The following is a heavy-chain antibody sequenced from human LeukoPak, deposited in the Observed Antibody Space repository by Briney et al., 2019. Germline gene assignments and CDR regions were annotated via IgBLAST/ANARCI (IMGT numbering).Heavy chain of an antibody. CDR1: GGSISNYS. D-gene: IGHD6-25*01. CDR2: IYYSVSA. J-gene: IGHJ4*02. Sequence: SETLSLTCTVSGGSISNYSWSWLREPPGPGLGWIGYIYYSVSASNNPSPTSRVTTSVDTSKHQFSLKLSSVAAADTVVYYCARVPAAGYFDYWGQGTLVTVSS. V-gene: IGHV4-59*01. CDR3: ARVPAAGYFDY.